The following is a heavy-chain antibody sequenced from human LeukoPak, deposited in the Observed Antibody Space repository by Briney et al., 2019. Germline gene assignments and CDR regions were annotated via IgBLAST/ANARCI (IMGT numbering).Heavy chain of an antibody. CDR3: ARGPYYDILTGYSNDY. Sequence: PGGSLRLSCAASGFTFSNAWMSWVRQAPGKGLEWVSSISSSTTYIYYADSVKGRFTISRDNAKNSLYLQMHSLRAEDTAVYYCARGPYYDILTGYSNDYWGQGTLVTVSS. CDR2: ISSSTTYI. J-gene: IGHJ4*02. V-gene: IGHV3-21*01. D-gene: IGHD3-9*01. CDR1: GFTFSNAW.